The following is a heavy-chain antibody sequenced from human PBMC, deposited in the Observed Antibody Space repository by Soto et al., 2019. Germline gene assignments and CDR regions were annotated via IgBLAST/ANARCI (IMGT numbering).Heavy chain of an antibody. D-gene: IGHD3-10*01. CDR3: TREGSAPYYYYAMDA. J-gene: IGHJ6*02. V-gene: IGHV1-18*01. CDR1: GYTFTRYG. CDR2: ISGYNGDT. Sequence: ASVKVSSKASGYTFTRYGISWVRQAPGQGLEWMGWISGYNGDTTYAQKFQGRVFMTADTSTNTAYMELRSLRSDDTAIYYCTREGSAPYYYYAMDAWGQGTTVTVSS.